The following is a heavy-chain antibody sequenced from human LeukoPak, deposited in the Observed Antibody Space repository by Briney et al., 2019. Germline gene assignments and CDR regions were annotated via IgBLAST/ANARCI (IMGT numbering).Heavy chain of an antibody. D-gene: IGHD3/OR15-3a*01. CDR3: AREGNLGDWLFLPQSMEYYFDY. J-gene: IGHJ4*02. CDR1: GVSISSYY. Sequence: PSETLSLTCTVSGVSISSYYWSWIRQPARKGLEWIGRIYTSGSTNYNPSLKSRVTMSVDTSKNQFSLKLSSVTAADTAVYYCAREGNLGDWLFLPQSMEYYFDYWGQGTLVTVSS. CDR2: IYTSGST. V-gene: IGHV4-4*07.